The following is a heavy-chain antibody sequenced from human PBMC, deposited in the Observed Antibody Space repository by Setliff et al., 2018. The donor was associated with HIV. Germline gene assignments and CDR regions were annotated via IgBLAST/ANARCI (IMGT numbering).Heavy chain of an antibody. CDR3: ATLDPNYGDYCNY. J-gene: IGHJ4*02. V-gene: IGHV5-51*01. CDR1: GHNFTNFC. D-gene: IGHD4-17*01. Sequence: GESLKISCQASGHNFTNFCIAWVRQVPGKGLDFVGLICPTDSHSTYSPSFQGRITISADKSLTTAYLQWNSLRASDSAIYYCATLDPNYGDYCNYWGQGTLVTVSS. CDR2: ICPTDSHS.